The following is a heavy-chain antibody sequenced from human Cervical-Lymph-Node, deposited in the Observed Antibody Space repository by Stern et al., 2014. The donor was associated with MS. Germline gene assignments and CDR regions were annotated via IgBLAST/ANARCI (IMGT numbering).Heavy chain of an antibody. CDR1: GGTFSRSG. CDR3: ATLGVTTGDFDP. Sequence: MQLVESGSEVKKPGSSVRVSCKASGGTFSRSGISWVRQAPGKGLEWMGRIIPILSITNYAQNFQGRVTITADKSASTAYMELSSLRSEDTAVYYCATLGVTTGDFDPWGQGTLVTVSS. D-gene: IGHD4-17*01. V-gene: IGHV1-69*09. CDR2: IIPILSIT. J-gene: IGHJ5*02.